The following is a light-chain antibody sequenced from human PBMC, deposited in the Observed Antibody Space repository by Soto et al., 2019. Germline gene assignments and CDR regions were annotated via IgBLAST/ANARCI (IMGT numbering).Light chain of an antibody. V-gene: IGKV1-39*01. CDR1: QSISSY. J-gene: IGKJ4*01. Sequence: DIQMTQSPSSLSASVGDRVTITCRASQSISSYLNWYQQKPGKAPKLLIYAASSLQSWVPSRFSGSGSGTDFTLTISSLKPEDFATYYCQQSYSTPTFGGGTKVEIK. CDR3: QQSYSTPT. CDR2: AAS.